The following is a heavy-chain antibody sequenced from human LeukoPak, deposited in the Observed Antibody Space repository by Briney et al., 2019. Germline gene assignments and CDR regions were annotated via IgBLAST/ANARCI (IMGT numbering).Heavy chain of an antibody. CDR3: ARVISGAVAGGGENWFDP. V-gene: IGHV3-66*01. J-gene: IGHJ5*02. CDR1: GFTVSSNY. D-gene: IGHD6-19*01. Sequence: GGSLRLSCAASGFTVSSNYMSWVRQAPGKGLEWVSVIYSGGSTYYADSVKGRFTISRDNSKNTLYLQMNSLRAEDTAVYYCARVISGAVAGGGENWFDPWGQGTLVTVSS. CDR2: IYSGGST.